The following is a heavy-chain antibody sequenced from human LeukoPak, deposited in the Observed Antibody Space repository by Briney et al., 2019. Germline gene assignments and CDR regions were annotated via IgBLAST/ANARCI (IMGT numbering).Heavy chain of an antibody. CDR3: ARASGYSSSWYGGGPDY. J-gene: IGHJ4*02. V-gene: IGHV4-30-2*01. CDR2: IYHSGST. Sequence: SETLSLTCTVSGGSISSGGYYWSWIRQPPGKGLEWIGYIYHSGSTYYNPSLKSRVTISVDRSKNQFSLKLSSVTAADTAVYYCARASGYSSSWYGGGPDYWGQGTLVTVSS. D-gene: IGHD6-13*01. CDR1: GGSISSGGYY.